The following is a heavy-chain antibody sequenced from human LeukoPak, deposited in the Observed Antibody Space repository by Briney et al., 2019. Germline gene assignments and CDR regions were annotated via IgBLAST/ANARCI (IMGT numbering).Heavy chain of an antibody. CDR2: INIDGSYA. D-gene: IGHD2/OR15-2a*01. Sequence: PGGSLRLSCAASGFIFSDHWMHWVRQVPGKGLVWVSRINIDGSYAVRADSVKGRFTISRDNARNTLYLQMNSLRVEDTALYYCARESFASGTRYFDYWGQGTLVTVSS. CDR1: GFIFSDHW. J-gene: IGHJ4*02. CDR3: ARESFASGTRYFDY. V-gene: IGHV3-74*01.